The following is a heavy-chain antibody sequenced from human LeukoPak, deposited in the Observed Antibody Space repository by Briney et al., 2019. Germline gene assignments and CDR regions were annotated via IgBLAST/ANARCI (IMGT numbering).Heavy chain of an antibody. CDR1: GFTFSSYA. V-gene: IGHV3-48*04. Sequence: GGSLRLSCAASGFTFSSYAMSWVRQAPGKGLEWLSYISKNGKTIYYADSIKGRFTISRDNAKKSVYLQMNSLRAEDTAVYYCATTGLLGDIPWGQGTLVTVSS. D-gene: IGHD2-21*01. CDR3: ATTGLLGDIP. J-gene: IGHJ5*02. CDR2: ISKNGKTI.